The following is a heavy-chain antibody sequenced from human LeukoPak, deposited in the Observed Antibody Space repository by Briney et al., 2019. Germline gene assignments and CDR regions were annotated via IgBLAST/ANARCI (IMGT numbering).Heavy chain of an antibody. CDR2: IRGSGGST. D-gene: IGHD3-10*02. Sequence: GGSPRVSCAPSGFTFSSYAMSSVRPAPGKGREWVSAIRGSGGSTYYADSVKGRFTISRDKSTNTLYLQIKSLRAAGTAVYICAKEEKLLCLGGKWFDPWGQGTLVTVSS. V-gene: IGHV3-23*01. CDR1: GFTFSSYA. CDR3: AKEEKLLCLGGKWFDP. J-gene: IGHJ5*02.